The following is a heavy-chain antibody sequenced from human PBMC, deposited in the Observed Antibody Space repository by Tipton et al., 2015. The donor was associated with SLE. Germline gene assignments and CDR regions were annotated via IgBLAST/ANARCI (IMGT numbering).Heavy chain of an antibody. J-gene: IGHJ3*02. CDR1: GGSISSHY. V-gene: IGHV4-59*11. CDR3: ARLLVVYAYDI. Sequence: TLSLTCTVSGGSISSHYWSWIRQPPGKGLEWIGFSYYSGSTNYNPSLKSRVTISVDTSKNQLYLKLSSVTAADAAVYDGARLLVVYAYDIWRQGTLVTVSS. CDR2: SYYSGST. D-gene: IGHD2-8*02.